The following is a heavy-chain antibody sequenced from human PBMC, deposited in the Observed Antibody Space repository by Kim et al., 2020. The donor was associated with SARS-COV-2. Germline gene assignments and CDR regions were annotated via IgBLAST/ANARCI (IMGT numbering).Heavy chain of an antibody. CDR2: IIPIFGTA. CDR3: ARGGKRVPSNWFDP. Sequence: SVKVSCKASGGTFSSYSISWVRQAPGQGLEWMGGIIPIFGTANYAQKFQGRVTITADESTSTAHMELSSLRSEDTAVYYCARGGKRVPSNWFDPWGQGTLVTVSS. D-gene: IGHD1-26*01. J-gene: IGHJ5*02. V-gene: IGHV1-69*13. CDR1: GGTFSSYS.